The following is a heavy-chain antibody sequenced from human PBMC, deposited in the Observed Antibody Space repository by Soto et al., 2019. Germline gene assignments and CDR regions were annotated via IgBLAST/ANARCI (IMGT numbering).Heavy chain of an antibody. CDR1: GSTFTSHY. V-gene: IGHV1-46*03. J-gene: IGHJ4*02. CDR2: INPSDGTT. Sequence: ASVKVSCKASGSTFTSHYMHWVRQAPGQGLEWMGIINPSDGTTTHPQKFQGRVTMTRDTSTSPVYMELSSLRSEDTAVYYCTIAGRSDLDYWGQGTLVTVSS. CDR3: TIAGRSDLDY.